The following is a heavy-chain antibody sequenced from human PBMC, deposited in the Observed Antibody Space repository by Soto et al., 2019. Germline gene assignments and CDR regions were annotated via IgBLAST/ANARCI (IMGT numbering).Heavy chain of an antibody. Sequence: QVHLVQSGAEVKKPGASVKVSCKGSGYAFTTYGITWVRQAPGQGLEWMGWISAHNGNTNYAQKLQGRVIVTRDTSTSTAYMELRSLRSDDTAVYYCARGRYGDYWGQGARVTVSS. CDR3: ARGRYGDY. CDR1: GYAFTTYG. CDR2: ISAHNGNT. D-gene: IGHD1-1*01. V-gene: IGHV1-18*01. J-gene: IGHJ4*02.